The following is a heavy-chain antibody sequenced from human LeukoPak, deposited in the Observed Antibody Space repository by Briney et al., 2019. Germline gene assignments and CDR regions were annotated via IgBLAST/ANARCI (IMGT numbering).Heavy chain of an antibody. CDR1: GGSISRYY. CDR3: AREDPQTMVPEGLDV. V-gene: IGHV4-59*01. Sequence: SETLSLTCTVSGGSISRYYWSWIRQPPGKGLEWIGYIYFSGATNYNPSLKSRVTISVDTSKNQFSLKLSSVTAADTAVYYCAREDPQTMVPEGLDVWGQGTMVTVSS. D-gene: IGHD4/OR15-4a*01. CDR2: IYFSGAT. J-gene: IGHJ6*02.